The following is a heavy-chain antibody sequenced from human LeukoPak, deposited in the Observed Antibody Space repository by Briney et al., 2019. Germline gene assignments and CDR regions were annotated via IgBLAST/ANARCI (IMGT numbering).Heavy chain of an antibody. CDR1: GGSVSSGSYY. J-gene: IGHJ4*02. V-gene: IGHV4-61*01. D-gene: IGHD6-19*01. CDR3: ARTLPYSSGWYEAEYYFDY. Sequence: PSETLSLTCTVSGGSVSSGSYYWSWIRQPPGKGLEWIGYIYYSGSTNYNPSLKSRVTISVDTPKNQFSLKLSSVTAADTAVYYCARTLPYSSGWYEAEYYFDYWGQGTLVTVSS. CDR2: IYYSGST.